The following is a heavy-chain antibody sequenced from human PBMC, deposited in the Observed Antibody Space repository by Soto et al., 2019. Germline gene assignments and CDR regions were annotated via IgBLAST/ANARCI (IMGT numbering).Heavy chain of an antibody. CDR3: ARAHCSSVSCYHPFYYYYMDV. J-gene: IGHJ6*03. CDR1: GYTFNRHG. V-gene: IGHV1-18*01. CDR2: INPYNGNT. Sequence: QVALVQSGAEVKKPGASVKVSCKASGYTFNRHGITWVRQAPGQGLEWMGWINPYNGNTDSEQRLQGRVTMTTDTSKNTAYLELRSLRSEDTAVYYCARAHCSSVSCYHPFYYYYMDVWGKGTTVTVSS. D-gene: IGHD2-2*01.